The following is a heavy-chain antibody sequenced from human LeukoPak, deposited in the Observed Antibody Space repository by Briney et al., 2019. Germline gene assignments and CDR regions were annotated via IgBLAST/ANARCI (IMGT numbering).Heavy chain of an antibody. V-gene: IGHV4-59*01. CDR1: GGSLSSYY. CDR2: IYYSGST. J-gene: IGHJ6*02. CDR3: ARVKYYDFWSGYYYYYYGMDV. D-gene: IGHD3-3*01. Sequence: PSETLSLTCTVSGGSLSSYYWSWLRQPPGKGLEWIGYIYYSGSTNYNPSLKSRVTISVDTSKNQFSLKLSSVTAADTAVYYCARVKYYDFWSGYYYYYYGMDVWGQGTTVTVSS.